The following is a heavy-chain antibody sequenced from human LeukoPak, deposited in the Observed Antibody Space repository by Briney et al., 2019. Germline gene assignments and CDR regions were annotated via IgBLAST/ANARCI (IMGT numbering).Heavy chain of an antibody. CDR1: RFTFSSYS. J-gene: IGHJ4*02. D-gene: IGHD3-10*01. CDR2: ISSTGTTK. CDR3: AKDSQMVRFNYFDY. V-gene: IGHV3-48*04. Sequence: GGSLRLSCVASRFTFSSYSMNWVRQAPGKGLEWVSYISSTGTTKYYADSVKGRFTISRDNAKNSLYLQMNGLRVEDTALYYCAKDSQMVRFNYFDYWGQGTLVTVSS.